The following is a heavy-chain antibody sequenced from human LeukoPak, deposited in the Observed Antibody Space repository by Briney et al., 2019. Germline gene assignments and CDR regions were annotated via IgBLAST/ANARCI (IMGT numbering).Heavy chain of an antibody. D-gene: IGHD3-9*01. CDR3: ARVPSNDILTGFDY. CDR1: GYTFTGYY. Sequence: ASVKVSCKASGYTFTGYYMHWVRQAPGQGLEWMGWINPNSGGTNYAQKFQGRVTMTRDTSISTAYMELSRLRSDGTAVYYCARVPSNDILTGFDYWGQGTLVTVSS. V-gene: IGHV1-2*02. CDR2: INPNSGGT. J-gene: IGHJ4*02.